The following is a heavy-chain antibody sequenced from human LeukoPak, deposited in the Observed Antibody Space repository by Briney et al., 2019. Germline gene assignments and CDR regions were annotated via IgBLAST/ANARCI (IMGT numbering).Heavy chain of an antibody. CDR2: ISSNGGST. CDR1: GFTFSSYA. J-gene: IGHJ4*02. CDR3: ARSPRAGTIFLYYFDY. D-gene: IGHD3-9*01. Sequence: GGSLRLSCAASGFTFSSYAMHWVRQAPGKGLEYVSAISSNGGSTYYANSVKGRFTISRDNSKNTLYLQMGSLRAEDMAVYYCARSPRAGTIFLYYFDYWGQGTLVTVSS. V-gene: IGHV3-64*01.